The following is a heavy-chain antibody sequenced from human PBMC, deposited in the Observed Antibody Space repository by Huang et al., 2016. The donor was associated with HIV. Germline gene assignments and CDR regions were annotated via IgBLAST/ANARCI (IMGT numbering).Heavy chain of an antibody. Sequence: QLRESGPGLVTPSETLSLTCSASGTSMTSSTFYWGWFRQPPGRGLEWIGSVYFMGNTYCNPSLKSRVTISRDTANEQYSMRLTSVTAAYTAVYFCAREVRSVDTDRPDGYYYRGLDVWGQGTTVIVSS. J-gene: IGHJ6*02. V-gene: IGHV4-39*02. D-gene: IGHD2-2*03. CDR1: GTSMTSSTFY. CDR2: VYFMGNT. CDR3: AREVRSVDTDRPDGYYYRGLDV.